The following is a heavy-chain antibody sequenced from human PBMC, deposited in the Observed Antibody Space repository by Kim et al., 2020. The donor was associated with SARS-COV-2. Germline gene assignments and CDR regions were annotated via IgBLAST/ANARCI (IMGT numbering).Heavy chain of an antibody. CDR3: ARTPLLYDSAYFDY. D-gene: IGHD3-22*01. V-gene: IGHV3-66*01. Sequence: RGEFAISRDNSKTTMYLQMNSLRAEDTAVYYCARTPLLYDSAYFDYWGQGTLVTVSS. J-gene: IGHJ4*02.